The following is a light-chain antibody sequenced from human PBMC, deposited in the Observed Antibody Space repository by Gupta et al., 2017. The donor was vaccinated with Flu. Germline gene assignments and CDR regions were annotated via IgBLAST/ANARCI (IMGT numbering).Light chain of an antibody. J-gene: IGLJ2*01. V-gene: IGLV3-19*01. CDR1: SLRSYY. CDR3: NSRESSGNNNVV. Sequence: SSELTQDPAVSVALGQTVRIPCQGDSLRSYYESWYQQKPGQAPVLVIYGKNNRHSGIPDRFSGSSSGTTAALTITVAQAEEEAAYYCNSRESSGNNNVVFGGGTKLTVL. CDR2: GKN.